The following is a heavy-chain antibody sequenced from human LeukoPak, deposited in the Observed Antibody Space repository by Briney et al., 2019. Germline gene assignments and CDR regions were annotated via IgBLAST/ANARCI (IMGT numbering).Heavy chain of an antibody. CDR1: GYTFTSYG. Sequence: ASVKVSCKASGYTFTSYGISWVRQAPGQGLEWMGWISAYNGNTNYAQKLQGRVTMTIDTSTSTAYMELRSLRSDDTAVYYCAREAAPQQPPSYWGQGTLVTVSS. D-gene: IGHD6-13*01. J-gene: IGHJ4*02. V-gene: IGHV1-18*01. CDR2: ISAYNGNT. CDR3: AREAAPQQPPSY.